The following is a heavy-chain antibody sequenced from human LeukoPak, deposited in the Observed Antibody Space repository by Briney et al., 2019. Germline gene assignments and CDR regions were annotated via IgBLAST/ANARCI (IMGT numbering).Heavy chain of an antibody. Sequence: PGGSLRLSCAGSGFTFSSYWMHWVRQAPGKGLVWVSRINSDGSSTSYADSVKGRFTISRDNAKNTVYLQVNSLRVEDTAVYYCARSYNWNGFDYWGQGALVTVSS. CDR2: INSDGSST. V-gene: IGHV3-74*01. CDR1: GFTFSSYW. D-gene: IGHD1-20*01. CDR3: ARSYNWNGFDY. J-gene: IGHJ4*02.